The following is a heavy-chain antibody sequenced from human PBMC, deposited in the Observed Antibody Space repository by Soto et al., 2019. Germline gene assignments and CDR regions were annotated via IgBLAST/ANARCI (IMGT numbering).Heavy chain of an antibody. Sequence: GGSLRLCCTASGFTFSTDNMNCVRQAAGEGLGLFSSINVRGHYIYYTEAVKGRFTISRDNAKTSLYLQMNSMRAEDTAVYSCEREEGIVGATSGFDYWGEGTLVTVSS. CDR3: EREEGIVGATSGFDY. D-gene: IGHD1-26*01. CDR1: GFTFSTDN. CDR2: INVRGHYI. V-gene: IGHV3-21*01. J-gene: IGHJ4*02.